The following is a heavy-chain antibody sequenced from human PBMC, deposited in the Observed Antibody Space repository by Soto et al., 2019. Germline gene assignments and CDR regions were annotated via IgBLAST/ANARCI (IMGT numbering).Heavy chain of an antibody. D-gene: IGHD1-26*01. V-gene: IGHV3-53*01. Sequence: GRSLRLPCAASGFTVSSNYMSWVRQAPGKGLEWVSGIYSGGSTHYADCVKGRFTISRDNSKNTLYLQMNSLRAENTAVYYCASGTGKAAGGAFDIWGQGTMVTVSS. CDR1: GFTVSSNY. CDR3: ASGTGKAAGGAFDI. CDR2: IYSGGST. J-gene: IGHJ3*02.